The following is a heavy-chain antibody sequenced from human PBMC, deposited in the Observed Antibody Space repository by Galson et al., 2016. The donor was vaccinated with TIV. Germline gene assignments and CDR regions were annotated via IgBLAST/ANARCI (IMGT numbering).Heavy chain of an antibody. D-gene: IGHD2-2*01. Sequence: SLRLSCAASGFTFSTYWMSWVRQAPGKGLEWVANIKQDGSESHYVDSVRGRFTISRDNAKNSLYLQMNSLRAEDTAVYYCVRKDQLANFCSTTSCSHDYWGQGTLVTVSS. CDR1: GFTFSTYW. CDR3: VRKDQLANFCSTTSCSHDY. J-gene: IGHJ4*02. CDR2: IKQDGSES. V-gene: IGHV3-7*01.